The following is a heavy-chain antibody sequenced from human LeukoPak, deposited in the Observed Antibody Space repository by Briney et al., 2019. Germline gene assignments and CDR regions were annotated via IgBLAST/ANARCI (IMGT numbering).Heavy chain of an antibody. CDR1: GFTFSSYD. Sequence: GGSLRLSCAASGFTFSSYDMNWVRQAPGKGLEWVSRISGSGGSTYYADSVKGRFTLSRDNSKNTLYLQMNSLGAEDTAVYFCARRGPDDYTGYVYFDFWGQGTLVTVSS. J-gene: IGHJ4*02. CDR2: ISGSGGST. D-gene: IGHD5-12*01. V-gene: IGHV3-23*01. CDR3: ARRGPDDYTGYVYFDF.